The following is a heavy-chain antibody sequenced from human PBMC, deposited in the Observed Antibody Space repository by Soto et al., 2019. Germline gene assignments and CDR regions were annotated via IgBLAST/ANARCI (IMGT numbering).Heavy chain of an antibody. CDR3: ARGGWNYRDGMDV. CDR2: ISSSSSTI. D-gene: IGHD1-7*01. Sequence: EVQLVESGGGLVQPGGSLRLSCAASGFTFNSYSMNWVRQAPGKGLEWVSYISSSSSTIYYADSVKGRFTISRDNAKNPLYLQMNSLRDEDTAVYYCARGGWNYRDGMDVWGQGTTVTVSS. V-gene: IGHV3-48*02. J-gene: IGHJ6*02. CDR1: GFTFNSYS.